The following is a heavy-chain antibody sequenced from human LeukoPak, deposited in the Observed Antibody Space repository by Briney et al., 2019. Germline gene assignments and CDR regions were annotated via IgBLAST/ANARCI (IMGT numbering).Heavy chain of an antibody. D-gene: IGHD3-9*01. J-gene: IGHJ4*02. CDR2: ISAYNGNT. V-gene: IGHV1-18*01. CDR3: ARDPGYVIVTGYSHCFDY. Sequence: ASVKVSCKASGYTFTSYGISWVRQAPGQGLEWMGWISAYNGNTNYAQKLQGRVTMTTDTSTSTAYMELRSLRSDDTAVYYCARDPGYVIVTGYSHCFDYCGQGTLVTVSS. CDR1: GYTFTSYG.